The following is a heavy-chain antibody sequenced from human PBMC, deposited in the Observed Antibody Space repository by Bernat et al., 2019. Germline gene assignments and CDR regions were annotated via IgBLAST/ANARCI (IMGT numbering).Heavy chain of an antibody. CDR2: IKSDGIST. J-gene: IGHJ6*03. CDR1: GFTFSSSW. CDR3: ASGTSTSAPYRDV. V-gene: IGHV3-74*01. Sequence: EVQLVESGGGLVQPGGCLRLSCAASGFTFSSSWMHWVRQAPGKGLVWVSRIKSDGISTIYADSVKGRFTISRDNAKNTLYLQMNSLRAEDTAVYYCASGTSTSAPYRDVWGKGTTVTVSS.